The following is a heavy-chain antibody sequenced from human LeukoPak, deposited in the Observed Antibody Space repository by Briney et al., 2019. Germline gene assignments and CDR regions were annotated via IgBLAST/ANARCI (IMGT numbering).Heavy chain of an antibody. J-gene: IGHJ5*02. CDR1: GGSISSHY. D-gene: IGHD2/OR15-2a*01. Sequence: SEALSLTCTVSGGSISSHYWSWIRQPPGKGLEWIGNIYYSGSTNYNPSLKSRVTISGDTSKNQFSLKLNSVTAADTAVYYCAKNIGRGGFDPWGQGTLVTVSS. CDR2: IYYSGST. CDR3: AKNIGRGGFDP. V-gene: IGHV4-59*11.